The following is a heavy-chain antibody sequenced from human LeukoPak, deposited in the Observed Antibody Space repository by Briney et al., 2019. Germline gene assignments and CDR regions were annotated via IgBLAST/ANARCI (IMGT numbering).Heavy chain of an antibody. V-gene: IGHV3-21*01. J-gene: IGHJ4*02. CDR2: ISSGSSYI. CDR3: ARGGPLTGTALFDY. CDR1: GFTFSSYS. Sequence: PGGSLRLSCAASGFTFSSYSMNWVRQVPGKGLEWVSSISSGSSYIYYTDSVKGRFTISRDNAKNSLYLQMNSLRAEDTAVYYCARGGPLTGTALFDYWGQGTLVTVSS. D-gene: IGHD1-7*01.